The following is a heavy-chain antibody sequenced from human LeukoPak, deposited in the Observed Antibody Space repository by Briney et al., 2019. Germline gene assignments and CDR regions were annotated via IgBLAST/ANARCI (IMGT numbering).Heavy chain of an antibody. CDR3: ARADVDTAMVYFDY. D-gene: IGHD5-18*01. V-gene: IGHV4-59*01. Sequence: SETLSLTCTVSGGSISSYYLSWIRQPPGKGLEWIGYIYYSGSTNYNPPLKSRVTISVDTSKNQFSLKLSSVTAADTAVYYCARADVDTAMVYFDYWGQGTLVTVSS. CDR1: GGSISSYY. J-gene: IGHJ4*02. CDR2: IYYSGST.